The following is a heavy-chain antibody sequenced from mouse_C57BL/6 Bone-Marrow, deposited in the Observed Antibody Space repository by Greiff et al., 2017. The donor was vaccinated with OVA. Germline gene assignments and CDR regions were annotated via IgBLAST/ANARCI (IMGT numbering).Heavy chain of an antibody. D-gene: IGHD3-2*02. J-gene: IGHJ3*01. V-gene: IGHV1-81*01. CDR2: IYPRSGNT. CDR1: GYTFTSYG. CDR3: ARLDSSGRVAY. Sequence: QVHVKQSGAELARPGASVKLSCKASGYTFTSYGISWVKQRTGQGLEWIGEIYPRSGNTYYNEKFKGKATLTADKSSSTAYMELRSLTSEDSAVYFCARLDSSGRVAYWGQGTLVTVSA.